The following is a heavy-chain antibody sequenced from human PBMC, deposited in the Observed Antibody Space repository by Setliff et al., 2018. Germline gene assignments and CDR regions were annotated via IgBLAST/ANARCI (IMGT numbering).Heavy chain of an antibody. J-gene: IGHJ4*02. V-gene: IGHV1-2*02. CDR1: GYTFTNYD. CDR3: ARARDRPKFDD. CDR2: INPNSGGT. D-gene: IGHD3-22*01. Sequence: ASVKVSCKASGYTFTNYDISWARQAPGQGLEWMGWINPNSGGTNSAQKFQGRVTMTRDTSISTAYMELSRLRSDDTAVYYCARARDRPKFDDWGQGTLVTVSS.